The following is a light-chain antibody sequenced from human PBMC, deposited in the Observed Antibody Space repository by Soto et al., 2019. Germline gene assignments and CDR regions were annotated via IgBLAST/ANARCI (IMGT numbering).Light chain of an antibody. J-gene: IGKJ1*01. V-gene: IGKV1-39*01. CDR2: AAS. Sequence: DIQMTQSPSSLSASVGDRVTITCRASQSISSHLNWYQQKPGKAPKLLTYAASMLQSGVPSRFSGSGSGADFTLTISSLQPDDFATYYCQQSYSVPPTFGLGTKVDIK. CDR1: QSISSH. CDR3: QQSYSVPPT.